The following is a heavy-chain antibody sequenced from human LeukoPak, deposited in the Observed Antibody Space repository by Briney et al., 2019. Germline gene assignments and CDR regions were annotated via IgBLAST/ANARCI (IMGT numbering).Heavy chain of an antibody. V-gene: IGHV3-23*01. Sequence: PGRSLRLSCAASGFSFSNYAMTWVRQAPGKGLECVSAISGSGGSTYYADSVKGRFTISRDNSKNTLYLQMNSLRAEDTAVYYCAKALYGGFDNWDQGTLVTVSS. CDR3: AKALYGGFDN. CDR1: GFSFSNYA. J-gene: IGHJ4*02. D-gene: IGHD4-23*01. CDR2: ISGSGGST.